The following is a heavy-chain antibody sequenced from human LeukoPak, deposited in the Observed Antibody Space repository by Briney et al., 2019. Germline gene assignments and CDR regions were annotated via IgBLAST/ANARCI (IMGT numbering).Heavy chain of an antibody. D-gene: IGHD3-10*01. Sequence: PSETLSLTCTVSGGSLSTYHWSWIRQPPGKGLEWIGYIYYSGSTNYNPSLKSRVTISVDTSKNQFSLKLSSVTAADTAVYYCARARRYYGPYLDYWGQGTLVTVSS. V-gene: IGHV4-59*01. J-gene: IGHJ4*02. CDR2: IYYSGST. CDR3: ARARRYYGPYLDY. CDR1: GGSLSTYH.